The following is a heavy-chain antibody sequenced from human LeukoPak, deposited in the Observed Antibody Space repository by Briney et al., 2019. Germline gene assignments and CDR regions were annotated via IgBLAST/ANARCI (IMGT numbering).Heavy chain of an antibody. CDR1: GFAFDDYA. CDR2: ISGDGSST. D-gene: IGHD3-10*01. V-gene: IGHV3-43*02. CDR3: ARPKMVRGVDDAFDI. J-gene: IGHJ3*02. Sequence: GGSLRLSFVASGFAFDDYAIHWVRQAPGRGLEWVSLISGDGSSTYYADSVKGRFTISRDNSKKSLYLQMNSLRTEDTALYYCARPKMVRGVDDAFDIWGQGTMVTVSS.